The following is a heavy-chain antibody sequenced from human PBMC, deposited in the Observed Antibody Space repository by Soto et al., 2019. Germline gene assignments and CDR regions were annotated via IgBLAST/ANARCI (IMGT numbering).Heavy chain of an antibody. CDR3: ARVGGFGATTIDY. CDR1: GGSISSGDYY. J-gene: IGHJ4*02. V-gene: IGHV4-30-4*01. Sequence: QVQLQESGPGLVKPSQTLSLTCTVSGGSISSGDYYWSWIRQPPGKGLEWIGYIYYSGSTYYNPSFKSRVTISVAPSKTQFSLKLSSVTAADTAVYYCARVGGFGATTIDYWGQGTLVTVSS. D-gene: IGHD3-10*01. CDR2: IYYSGST.